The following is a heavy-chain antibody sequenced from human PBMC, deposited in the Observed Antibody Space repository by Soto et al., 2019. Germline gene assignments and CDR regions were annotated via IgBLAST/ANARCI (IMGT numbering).Heavy chain of an antibody. CDR1: GFTFSSYA. CDR3: AMRSSGWYFDY. Sequence: EVQLLESGGGLVQPGGSLRLSCAASGFTFSSYAMSWVRQAPGKGVEWVAAISGSGGSTYYADSVKGRFTISRDNSKNTLYLQMNSLSAEDTAVYYCAMRSSGWYFDYGGQGTLVTVSS. CDR2: ISGSGGST. D-gene: IGHD6-13*01. J-gene: IGHJ4*02. V-gene: IGHV3-23*01.